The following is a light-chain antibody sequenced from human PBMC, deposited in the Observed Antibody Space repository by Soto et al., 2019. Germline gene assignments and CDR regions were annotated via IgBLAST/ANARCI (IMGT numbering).Light chain of an antibody. V-gene: IGKV1-33*01. CDR2: DAS. J-gene: IGKJ3*01. CDR3: QQYDNLPFT. CDR1: QDISNY. Sequence: DIQMTQSPSSLSASVGDRVTITCQASQDISNYLNWYQQKPGKAPKLLIYDASNLETGVPSRFSGSGSGTDFTSTISSLQPEDIAKNYCQQYDNLPFTVSPRTKVDIK.